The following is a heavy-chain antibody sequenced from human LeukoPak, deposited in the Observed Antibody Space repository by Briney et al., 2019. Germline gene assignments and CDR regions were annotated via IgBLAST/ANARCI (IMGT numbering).Heavy chain of an antibody. CDR2: IYYSGST. D-gene: IGHD3-22*01. V-gene: IGHV4-31*03. Sequence: SETLSVTCSVSGDNIRNGGYYWSWIRQSPVKGLEWIGYIYYSGSTYYNPSLKSRVTISVDTSKNQFSLKLSSVTAADTAVYYCARGRDYYDSSGYYYWFDPWGQGTLVTVSS. CDR3: ARGRDYYDSSGYYYWFDP. J-gene: IGHJ5*02. CDR1: GDNIRNGGYY.